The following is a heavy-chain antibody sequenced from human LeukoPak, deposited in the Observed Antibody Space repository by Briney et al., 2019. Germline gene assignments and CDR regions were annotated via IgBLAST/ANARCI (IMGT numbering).Heavy chain of an antibody. Sequence: WASVKVSCKASGYTFTCYGISWVRQAPGQGLEWMGWISAYNGNTNYAQKLQGRVTMTTDTSTSTAYMELRSLRSDDTAVYYCARDQKSSSGSPHFDYWGQGTLVTVSS. CDR2: ISAYNGNT. V-gene: IGHV1-18*01. D-gene: IGHD6-19*01. CDR1: GYTFTCYG. CDR3: ARDQKSSSGSPHFDY. J-gene: IGHJ4*02.